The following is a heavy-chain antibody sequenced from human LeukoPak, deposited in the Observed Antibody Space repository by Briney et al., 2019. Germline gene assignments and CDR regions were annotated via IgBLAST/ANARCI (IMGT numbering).Heavy chain of an antibody. V-gene: IGHV3-23*01. CDR1: GFTFSSYA. D-gene: IGHD2-2*01. CDR2: ISTSGVT. J-gene: IGHJ4*02. Sequence: GSLRLSCAASGFTFSSYAMRWVRQAPGKGLEWVSAISTSGVTYYADSVRGRFTISRDNSKNTLYLQMNSLRADDTAVYYCARDVTALDSWGQGTLVTVSS. CDR3: ARDVTALDS.